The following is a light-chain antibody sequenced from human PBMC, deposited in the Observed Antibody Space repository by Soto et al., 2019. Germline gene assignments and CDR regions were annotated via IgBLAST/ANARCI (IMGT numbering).Light chain of an antibody. J-gene: IGKJ1*01. CDR3: QQYNNWPRT. Sequence: EIVLTQSPGTLSLSPGERVTLSCRASQSVNSNYLAWYQQKPGQAPRLLIYGTSSRATGIPDRFSGSGSGTDFTLTISRLEPEDFAVYYCQQYNNWPRTFGQGTKVEIK. V-gene: IGKV3-20*01. CDR2: GTS. CDR1: QSVNSNY.